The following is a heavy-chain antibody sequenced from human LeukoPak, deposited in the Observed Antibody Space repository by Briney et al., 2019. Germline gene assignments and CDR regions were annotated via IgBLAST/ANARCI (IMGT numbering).Heavy chain of an antibody. CDR2: IYYSGST. D-gene: IGHD4-11*01. J-gene: IGHJ2*01. Sequence: SETLSLTCTVSGGSISSYYWSWIRQPPGKGLEWIGYIYYSGSTNYNPSLKSRVTISVDTSKNQFSLKLSSVTAADTAVYYCARSETTVAWDWYFDLWGRGTLVTVSS. CDR3: ARSETTVAWDWYFDL. CDR1: GGSISSYY. V-gene: IGHV4-59*01.